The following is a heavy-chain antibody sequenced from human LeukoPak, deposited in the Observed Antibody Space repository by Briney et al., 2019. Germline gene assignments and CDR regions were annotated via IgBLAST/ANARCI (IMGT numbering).Heavy chain of an antibody. V-gene: IGHV1-46*01. Sequence: EASVKVSCKASGYTFATYYMHWVRQAPGQGLEWMGRIIPVIGVGNYAQKFQGRVTITADKSTSTVYMEVISLTSEDTALYYCARAEDSSGYYPSYWGQGTLVTVSS. CDR1: GYTFATYY. CDR3: ARAEDSSGYYPSY. J-gene: IGHJ4*02. CDR2: IIPVIGVG. D-gene: IGHD3-22*01.